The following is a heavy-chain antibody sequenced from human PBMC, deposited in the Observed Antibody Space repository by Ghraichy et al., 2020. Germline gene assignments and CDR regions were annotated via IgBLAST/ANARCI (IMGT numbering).Heavy chain of an antibody. D-gene: IGHD2-15*01. J-gene: IGHJ4*02. Sequence: GGSLRLSCAASGFTFSFYWMTWVRQAPGKGLEWVANIKQDGIETHYVDSVKGRFTISRDNAKNSLYLQMNSLRVEDTAVYYCVRDRGCSGGGCYSGLVSDYWGQGSLVTVSS. V-gene: IGHV3-7*01. CDR2: IKQDGIET. CDR1: GFTFSFYW. CDR3: VRDRGCSGGGCYSGLVSDY.